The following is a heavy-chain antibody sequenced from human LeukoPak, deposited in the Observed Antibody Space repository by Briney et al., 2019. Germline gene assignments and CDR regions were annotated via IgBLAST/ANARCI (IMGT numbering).Heavy chain of an antibody. V-gene: IGHV3-21*01. D-gene: IGHD4-23*01. CDR2: ISSGAIYL. CDR1: GFTFSSYS. Sequence: PGGSLRLSCAASGFTFSSYSMNWVRQAPGKGLEWVSSISSGAIYLYYADSVKGRFTISRDNAKNSLSLQMNSLRPQDTAVYYCARGARKGDDYGGFFDYWGQGTLVTVSS. J-gene: IGHJ4*02. CDR3: ARGARKGDDYGGFFDY.